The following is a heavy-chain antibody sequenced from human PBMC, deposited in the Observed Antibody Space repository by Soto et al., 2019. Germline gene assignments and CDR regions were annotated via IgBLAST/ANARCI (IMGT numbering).Heavy chain of an antibody. J-gene: IGHJ6*02. CDR3: ARRNSPIFGVVKGWQIDYGMDV. V-gene: IGHV4-39*01. D-gene: IGHD3-3*01. Sequence: QLQLQESGPGLVKPSETLSLTCTVSGGSISSSSYYWGWIRQPPGKGLEWIGSIYYSGSTYYNPSLKSRVTISVDTSKNQFSLKLSSVTAADTAVYYCARRNSPIFGVVKGWQIDYGMDVWGQGTTVTVSS. CDR1: GGSISSSSYY. CDR2: IYYSGST.